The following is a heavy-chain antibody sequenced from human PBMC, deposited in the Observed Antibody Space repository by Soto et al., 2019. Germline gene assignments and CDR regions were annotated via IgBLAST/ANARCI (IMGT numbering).Heavy chain of an antibody. J-gene: IGHJ6*02. V-gene: IGHV4-59*01. CDR1: GASIRSYC. CDR2: IYYTGST. D-gene: IGHD2-15*01. Sequence: SETLSLTCTVSGASIRSYCWSWIRQPPGKGLEWIGYIYYTGSTNYNPSLKSRVTISVDTSKNQFSLKLTSVTAADTAVYYCARDTDCSGGTCYYYGMDVWGQGTTVTVSS. CDR3: ARDTDCSGGTCYYYGMDV.